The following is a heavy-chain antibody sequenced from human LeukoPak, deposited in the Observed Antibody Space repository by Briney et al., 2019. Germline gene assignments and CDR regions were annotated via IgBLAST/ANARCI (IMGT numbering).Heavy chain of an antibody. Sequence: KPGGSLRPSCAAAGFTFSDYYMSWIRQAPGKGLEWVSYISSSSSYTNYADSVKGRSTTSRDNAKKSLYLQMNSLRAEDTAVYYCARDEAAAGTGSVDYWGQGTLVTVSS. CDR1: GFTFSDYY. J-gene: IGHJ4*02. CDR2: ISSSSSYT. D-gene: IGHD6-13*01. CDR3: ARDEAAAGTGSVDY. V-gene: IGHV3-11*05.